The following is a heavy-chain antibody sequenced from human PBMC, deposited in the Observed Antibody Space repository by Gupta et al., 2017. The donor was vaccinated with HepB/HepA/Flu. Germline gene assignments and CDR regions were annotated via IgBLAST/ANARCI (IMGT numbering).Heavy chain of an antibody. D-gene: IGHD2-8*01. Sequence: EVQLLESGGGLVQPGGSLRLSCAASGFIFSSYAMSWIARAPGKGLDWVSGISSSGEITYYVVSVKGRFTISRDNPKNKLYLQMNTPRAADTALYDCAEYILYAAPDAFDYCG. V-gene: IGHV3-23*01. CDR1: GFIFSSYA. CDR2: ISSSGEIT. J-gene: IGHJ4*01. CDR3: AEYILYAAPDAFDY.